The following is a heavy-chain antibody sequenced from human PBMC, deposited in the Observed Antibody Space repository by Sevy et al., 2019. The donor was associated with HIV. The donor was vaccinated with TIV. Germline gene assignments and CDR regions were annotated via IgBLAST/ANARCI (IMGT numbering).Heavy chain of an antibody. Sequence: ASVKVSCKASGYIFTSYGISWVRQAPGQGLEWMGWISGYNGNTNYAQKLQGRVTMTTDTSTRTAYMKLRSLRSDDTAVYYCAREGSIVKAALPGDYWGQGTLVTVSS. J-gene: IGHJ4*02. CDR3: AREGSIVKAALPGDY. CDR1: GYIFTSYG. CDR2: ISGYNGNT. V-gene: IGHV1-18*01. D-gene: IGHD6-6*01.